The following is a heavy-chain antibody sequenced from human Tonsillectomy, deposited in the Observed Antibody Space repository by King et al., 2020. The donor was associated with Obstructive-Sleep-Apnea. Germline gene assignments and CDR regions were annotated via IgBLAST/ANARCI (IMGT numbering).Heavy chain of an antibody. Sequence: QLQESGPGLVKPSETLSLTCTVSGDSVSSGNYYWSWIRQPPGKGPVWIGYTYYNGRTKYNPALKSRVTISVDMSKNQFSLKLSSVTAADTAVYYCARDYDIGWLAMDVWGQGTTVTVSS. CDR1: GDSVSSGNYY. CDR2: TYYNGRT. V-gene: IGHV4-61*01. J-gene: IGHJ6*02. D-gene: IGHD3-9*01. CDR3: ARDYDIGWLAMDV.